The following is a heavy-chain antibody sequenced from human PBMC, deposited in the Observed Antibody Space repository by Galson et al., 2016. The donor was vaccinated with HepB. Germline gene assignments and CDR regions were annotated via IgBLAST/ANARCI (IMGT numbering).Heavy chain of an antibody. CDR3: ARATSQNYDLWRGFRNWFDP. V-gene: IGHV4-39*01. J-gene: IGHJ5*02. CDR1: GGSISSTNYY. D-gene: IGHD3-3*01. CDR2: IYYSGST. Sequence: SETLSLTCTVSGGSISSTNYYWGWIRQPPGKGLEWIGNIYYSGSTYYNPSLESRVTMSVDTSKNQFSQRLSSVTAADTAVYYCARATSQNYDLWRGFRNWFDPWGQGTLVTVSA.